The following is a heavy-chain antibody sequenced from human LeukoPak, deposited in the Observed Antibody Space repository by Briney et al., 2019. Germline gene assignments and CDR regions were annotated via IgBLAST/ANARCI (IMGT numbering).Heavy chain of an antibody. CDR3: ARDGFRYGMDV. V-gene: IGHV3-33*01. Sequence: GRSLRLSCAASGFTFSSYGMHWVRQAPGKGLEWVAVIWYDGSNKYYADSVKGRFTISRDNSKNTLYLQMNSLRAEDTAMYYCARDGFRYGMDVWGQGTTVTVSS. J-gene: IGHJ6*02. D-gene: IGHD3-3*01. CDR2: IWYDGSNK. CDR1: GFTFSSYG.